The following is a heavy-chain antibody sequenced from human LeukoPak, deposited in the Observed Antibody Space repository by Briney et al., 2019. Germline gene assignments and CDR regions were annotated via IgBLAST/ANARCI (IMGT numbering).Heavy chain of an antibody. J-gene: IGHJ4*02. Sequence: GGSLRLSCAASGFTFSSYTMTWGPQAPGKGLRWGSSISTSSSYIYSAHSVKGRFTISRDNAKNSLFLQMNSLRDEDTAVYYCASPVIEAAGTDYWGQGTLVTVSS. CDR1: GFTFSSYT. CDR2: ISTSSSYI. CDR3: ASPVIEAAGTDY. D-gene: IGHD6-13*01. V-gene: IGHV3-21*01.